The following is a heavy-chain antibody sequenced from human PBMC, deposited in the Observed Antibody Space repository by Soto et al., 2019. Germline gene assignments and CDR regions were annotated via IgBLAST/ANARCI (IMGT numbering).Heavy chain of an antibody. V-gene: IGHV4-30-4*01. CDR1: GGSISSDHYH. D-gene: IGHD4-17*01. J-gene: IGHJ6*02. CDR2: LPYSGSV. Sequence: QVQLQESGPGLVRPSQTLSLTCTVSGGSISSDHYHWTWIRQTPGKGLEWIGYLPYSGSVYYNPSLQSRVTRSVDTSKNLFSLKLSSVTAADTAVYFCVREDDGGDRDYYGLDVWGQGTTVTVSS. CDR3: VREDDGGDRDYYGLDV.